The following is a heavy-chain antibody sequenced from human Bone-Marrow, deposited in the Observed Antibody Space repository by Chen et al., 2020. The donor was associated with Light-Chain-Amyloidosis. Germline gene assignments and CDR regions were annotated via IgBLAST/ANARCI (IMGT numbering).Heavy chain of an antibody. CDR1: GSTLTDLP. D-gene: IGHD2-2*01. CDR3: VSQAHLRSTSSPLFDP. V-gene: IGHV1-24*01. J-gene: IGHJ5*02. CDR2: FDPEDSET. Sequence: QIQLVQSGTEVKKPGASVKVSCNISGSTLTDLPIHWVRQAPGKGLEWMGGFDPEDSETIYAQKFQGRVTMTDDTSTGKASMGLTSLTYGDTAIYCCVSQAHLRSTSSPLFDPWGQGTLLTVSS.